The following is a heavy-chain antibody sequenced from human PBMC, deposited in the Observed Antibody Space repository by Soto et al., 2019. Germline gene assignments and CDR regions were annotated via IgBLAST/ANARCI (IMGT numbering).Heavy chain of an antibody. Sequence: SETLSLTCTVSGGSVSSGSYYWSWIRQPPGKGLEWIGYIYYSRSTNYNPSLKSRVTTSVDTSKNQFSLKLSSVTAADTAVYYCARGIFGVVLLVSLWGQGTMVTVSS. CDR3: ARGIFGVVLLVSL. CDR1: GGSVSSGSYY. V-gene: IGHV4-61*01. D-gene: IGHD3-3*01. CDR2: IYYSRST. J-gene: IGHJ3*01.